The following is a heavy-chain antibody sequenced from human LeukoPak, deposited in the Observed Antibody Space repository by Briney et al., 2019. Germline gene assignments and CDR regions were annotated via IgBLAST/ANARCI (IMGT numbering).Heavy chain of an antibody. Sequence: ASVKVSCKASGYTFTSYDINWVRQATGQGLEWMGRMNPNSGNTGYAQKFQGRVTMTRNTSISTAYMELSSLRSEDTAVYYCARGGGPKYSSSWSRWFDPWGQGTLVTVSS. J-gene: IGHJ5*02. CDR3: ARGGGPKYSSSWSRWFDP. CDR1: GYTFTSYD. CDR2: MNPNSGNT. D-gene: IGHD6-13*01. V-gene: IGHV1-8*01.